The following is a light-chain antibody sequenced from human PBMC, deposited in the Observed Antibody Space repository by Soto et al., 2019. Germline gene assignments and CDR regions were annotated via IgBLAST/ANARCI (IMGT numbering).Light chain of an antibody. V-gene: IGKV3-20*01. CDR2: AAS. CDR1: QTISSTY. Sequence: EIVLTQSPGTLSLSPGDRATLSCRASQTISSTYLAWYQQKPGQAPRLLIYAASTRATGIPDRFSGSGSGTDFTLTISRLEPEDFAVYYCQQYGSSPKTFRQGTKVEI. J-gene: IGKJ1*01. CDR3: QQYGSSPKT.